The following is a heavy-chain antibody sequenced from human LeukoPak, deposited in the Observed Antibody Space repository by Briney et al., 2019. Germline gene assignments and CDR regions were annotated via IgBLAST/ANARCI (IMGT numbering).Heavy chain of an antibody. CDR2: ISYEGSNK. D-gene: IGHD2-21*01. J-gene: IGHJ6*02. CDR1: GFTFSSYA. V-gene: IGHV3-30*04. CDR3: ASDQALLWWSRNAYYYYGMDV. Sequence: GRSLRLSCAASGFTFSSYAMHWVRQAPGKGLEWVAVISYEGSNKYYADSVKGRFPISRDNSKNTLYLQMNSLRAEDTAVYYCASDQALLWWSRNAYYYYGMDVWGQGTTVTVSS.